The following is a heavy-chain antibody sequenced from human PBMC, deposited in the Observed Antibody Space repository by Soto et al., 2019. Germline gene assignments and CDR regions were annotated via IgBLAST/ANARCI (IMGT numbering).Heavy chain of an antibody. CDR3: ARVSFDYYGSESYYSNFDY. D-gene: IGHD3-10*01. J-gene: IGHJ4*02. Sequence: ASVKVSCKASGYTFTSYYMHWVRQAPGQGLEWMGILNPSSGSTTYAQTFQGRVTMTRDTSTGTLYMELSSLRSEDTAVYYCARVSFDYYGSESYYSNFDYWGQGTLVTVSS. CDR1: GYTFTSYY. CDR2: LNPSSGST. V-gene: IGHV1-46*01.